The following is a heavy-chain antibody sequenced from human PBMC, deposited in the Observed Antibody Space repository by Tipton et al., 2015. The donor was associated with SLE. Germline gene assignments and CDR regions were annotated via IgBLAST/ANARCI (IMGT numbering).Heavy chain of an antibody. CDR1: GGSISSGGYY. CDR2: INHSGST. Sequence: LRLSCTVSGGSISSGGYYWSWIRQPPGKGLEWIGEINHSGSTNYNPSLKSRVTISVDTSKNQFSLKLSSVTAADTAVYYCARGKRNPATRTYYYDSSGPRSFDYWGQGTLVTVSS. J-gene: IGHJ4*02. D-gene: IGHD3-22*01. V-gene: IGHV4-39*07. CDR3: ARGKRNPATRTYYYDSSGPRSFDY.